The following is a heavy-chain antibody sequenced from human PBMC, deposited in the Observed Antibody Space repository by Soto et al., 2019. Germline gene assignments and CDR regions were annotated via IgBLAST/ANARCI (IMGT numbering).Heavy chain of an antibody. J-gene: IGHJ5*02. Sequence: QVQLQQSGPGLVKPSQTLSLTCAISGDSVSSNSATWDWIRQSPSRGLEWLGRTYYRSKWYNDLPVSVKRRITIHPDTSNNQLYLQLNSVTPDGTAVYYRASLLGNSWLAHWGQGTLVTVYS. CDR1: GDSVSSNSAT. CDR3: ASLLGNSWLAH. D-gene: IGHD1-26*01. CDR2: TYYRSKWYN. V-gene: IGHV6-1*01.